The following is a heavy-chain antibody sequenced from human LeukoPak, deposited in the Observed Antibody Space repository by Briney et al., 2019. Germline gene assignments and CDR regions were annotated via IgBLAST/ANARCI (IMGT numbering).Heavy chain of an antibody. CDR1: GGTFSSYA. J-gene: IGHJ3*02. D-gene: IGHD3-3*01. Sequence: SVKVSCKASGGTFSSYAISWVRQAPGQGLEWMGGIIPIFGTADYAQKFQGRVTITTDESTSTAYMELSSLRSEDTAVYYCARAGSDYDFWSGYYREAFDIWGQGTMVTVSS. CDR2: IIPIFGTA. V-gene: IGHV1-69*05. CDR3: ARAGSDYDFWSGYYREAFDI.